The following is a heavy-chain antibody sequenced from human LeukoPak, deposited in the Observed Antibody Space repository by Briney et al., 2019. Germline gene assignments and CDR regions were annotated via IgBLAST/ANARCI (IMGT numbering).Heavy chain of an antibody. CDR3: ARASSGWYLFDY. J-gene: IGHJ4*02. D-gene: IGHD6-19*01. Sequence: ASVKVSCKASGYTFTSYDINWVRQATGQGLEWMGWMNPISGKTGYAQKFQGRVTMTRNTPLSTAYMELSNLRSEDTAVYYCARASSGWYLFDYWGQGTLVTVSS. CDR1: GYTFTSYD. CDR2: MNPISGKT. V-gene: IGHV1-8*01.